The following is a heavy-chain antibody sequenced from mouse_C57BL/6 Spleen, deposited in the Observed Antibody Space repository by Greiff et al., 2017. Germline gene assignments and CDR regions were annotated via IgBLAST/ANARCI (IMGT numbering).Heavy chain of an antibody. D-gene: IGHD2-4*01. V-gene: IGHV1-47*01. CDR3: ARSHDYSCYFDY. J-gene: IGHJ2*01. CDR1: GYTFTTYP. CDR2: FHPYNDDT. Sequence: VQLQQSGAELVKPGASVKMSCKASGYTFTTYPIEWMKQNHGKSLEWIGNFHPYNDDTKYNDKFKGKATLTVEKSSSTVYLKLSRLTSDDSAVYYGARSHDYSCYFDYWGQGTTLTVSS.